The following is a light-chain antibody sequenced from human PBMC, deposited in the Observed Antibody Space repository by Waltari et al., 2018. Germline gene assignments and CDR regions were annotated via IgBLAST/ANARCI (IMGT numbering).Light chain of an antibody. CDR1: QSVSSW. CDR3: QHRNSWPLT. J-gene: IGKJ4*01. V-gene: IGKV1-5*01. Sequence: DIQMTQSPSTLSASVGDTVTITCRASQSVSSWLAWYQQKAGKAPTVLIYDASDLESGVPSRFSGSGSDTEFTLTISSLEPEDFAVYYCQHRNSWPLTFGGGTKVEIK. CDR2: DAS.